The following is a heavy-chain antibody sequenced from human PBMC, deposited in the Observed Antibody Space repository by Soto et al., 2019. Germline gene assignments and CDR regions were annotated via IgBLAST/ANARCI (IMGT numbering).Heavy chain of an antibody. CDR1: GGSFSSYY. V-gene: IGHV4-59*01. Sequence: SETLSLTCAVYGGSFSSYYWSWIRQPPGKGLEWIGYIYYSGSTNYNPSLKSRVTISVDTSKNQFSLKLSSVTAADTAVYYCARAGYYNDYYYGMDVWGQGTTVTVSS. J-gene: IGHJ6*02. D-gene: IGHD3-9*01. CDR3: ARAGYYNDYYYGMDV. CDR2: IYYSGST.